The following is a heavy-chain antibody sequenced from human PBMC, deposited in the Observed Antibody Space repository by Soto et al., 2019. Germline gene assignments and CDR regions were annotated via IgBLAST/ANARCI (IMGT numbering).Heavy chain of an antibody. J-gene: IGHJ6*02. D-gene: IGHD4-4*01. V-gene: IGHV3-9*01. CDR2: ISWNSGSI. CDR1: GFTFDDYA. CDR3: AKDSAVTSTYYYYGMDV. Sequence: SLKISCAASGFTFDDYAMHWVRQAPGKGLEWVSGISWNSGSIGYADSVKGRFTISRDNAKNSLYLQMNSLRAEDTALYYCAKDSAVTSTYYYYGMDVWGQGTTVTVSS.